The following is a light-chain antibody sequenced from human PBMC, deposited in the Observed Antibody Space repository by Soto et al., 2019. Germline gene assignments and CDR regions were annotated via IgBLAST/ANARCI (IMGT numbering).Light chain of an antibody. CDR2: ATS. J-gene: IGKJ1*01. CDR3: QQSYSTPRT. V-gene: IGKV1-39*01. CDR1: QNVAHF. Sequence: DIQMTQSPSSLSASVGDRVTITCRASQNVAHFLNWYQQKPGKAPKLLIYATSSLQSGVPSRLSGSGSGTDFTLTISSLQPEDFATYYCQQSYSTPRTFGQGTKVDI.